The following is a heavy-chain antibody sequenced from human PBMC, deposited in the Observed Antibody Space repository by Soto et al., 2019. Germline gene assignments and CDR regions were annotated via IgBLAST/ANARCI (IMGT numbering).Heavy chain of an antibody. J-gene: IGHJ4*02. D-gene: IGHD2-15*01. CDR3: ARRDSGGFYRFFDS. CDR2: TGSGTGPG. CDR1: GGSLSTNP. V-gene: IGHV1-69*06. Sequence: QVQLVQSGTEVKKPGSSVKVSCKASGGSLSTNPISWVRQAPGQGLEWMGGTGSGTGPGNHAQKVQGRLTVTADNSTRTVCMELTNLSSADTAVYYCARRDSGGFYRFFDSWGQGTLVTVSS.